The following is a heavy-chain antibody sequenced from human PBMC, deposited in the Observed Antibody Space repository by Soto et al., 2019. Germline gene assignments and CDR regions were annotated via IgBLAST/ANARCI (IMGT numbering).Heavy chain of an antibody. CDR1: GFTFSSYW. CDR2: IKQDGSEK. V-gene: IGHV3-7*01. Sequence: EVQLVESGGGLVQPGGSLRLSCAASGFTFSSYWMSWVRQAPGKGLEWVANIKQDGSEKYYVDSVKGRFTISRDNAKNSLYLQMNSLRAEDTAVYYCARDSDCSSTSCFYYYYYYMDVWGKGTTVTVSS. CDR3: ARDSDCSSTSCFYYYYYYMDV. D-gene: IGHD2-2*01. J-gene: IGHJ6*03.